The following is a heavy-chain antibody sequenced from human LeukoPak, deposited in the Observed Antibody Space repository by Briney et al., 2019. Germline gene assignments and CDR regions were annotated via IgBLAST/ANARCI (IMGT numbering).Heavy chain of an antibody. CDR2: IKPDGSEK. J-gene: IGHJ4*02. CDR1: GFTFSSYW. CDR3: ARQRMYSGSGSTYPYYDY. V-gene: IGHV3-7*01. Sequence: GGSLRLSCAASGFTFSSYWMSWVRQSPGKGLEWVANIKPDGSEKYFMDSVKGRFTISRDNAKNALYLEMNSLRAEDTAEYFCARQRMYSGSGSTYPYYDYWGQGTLVTVSS. D-gene: IGHD3-10*01.